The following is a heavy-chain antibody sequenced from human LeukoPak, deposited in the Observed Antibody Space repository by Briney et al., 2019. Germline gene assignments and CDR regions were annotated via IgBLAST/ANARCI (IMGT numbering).Heavy chain of an antibody. CDR2: ISNSGTT. V-gene: IGHV4-59*01. CDR3: ARVGYCSGGSCRFDL. J-gene: IGHJ5*02. D-gene: IGHD2-15*01. Sequence: SETLSLTCTVSGGSINIYYWSWIRQPPGKGLEWIGYISNSGTTNYNPSLKSRVTISVDTSKNKFSLDLSSVTAADTAVYYCARVGYCSGGSCRFDLWGQGTLVTVSS. CDR1: GGSINIYY.